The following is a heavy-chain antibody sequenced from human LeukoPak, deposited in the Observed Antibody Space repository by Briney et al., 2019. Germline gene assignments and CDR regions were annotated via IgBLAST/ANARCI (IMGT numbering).Heavy chain of an antibody. CDR2: ISGSGTSI. J-gene: IGHJ6*02. Sequence: PGGSLRLSCAASGFTFSNFAVVWVRQAPGKGLEWVCAISGSGTSIYYADSVRGRFTISRDNSKSTLYLQMNSLRAEDTAVYYCAKAGISYYYYYGMDVWGQGTTVTVSS. V-gene: IGHV3-23*01. CDR3: AKAGISYYYYYGMDV. CDR1: GFTFSNFA.